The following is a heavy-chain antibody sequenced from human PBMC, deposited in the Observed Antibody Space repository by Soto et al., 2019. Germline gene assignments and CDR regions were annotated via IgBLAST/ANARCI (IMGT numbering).Heavy chain of an antibody. CDR3: ARLGIVSTYSSGWYWWYYFDY. J-gene: IGHJ4*02. Sequence: GASVKVSCKASGYTFTSYGISWVRQAPGQGLEWMGWISAYNGNTNYAQKLQGRVTMTTDTSTSTAYIELRSLRSDDTAVYYCARLGIVSTYSSGWYWWYYFDYWGQGTLVTVSS. CDR1: GYTFTSYG. D-gene: IGHD6-19*01. CDR2: ISAYNGNT. V-gene: IGHV1-18*01.